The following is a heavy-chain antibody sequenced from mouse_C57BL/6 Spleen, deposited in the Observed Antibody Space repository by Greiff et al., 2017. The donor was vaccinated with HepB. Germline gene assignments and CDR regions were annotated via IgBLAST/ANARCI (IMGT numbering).Heavy chain of an antibody. J-gene: IGHJ4*01. V-gene: IGHV1-64*01. CDR3: ARYAYYSNLYAMDY. CDR1: GYTFTSYW. CDR2: IHPNSGST. D-gene: IGHD2-5*01. Sequence: VQLQQPGAELVKPGASVKLSCKASGYTFTSYWMHWVKQRPGQGLEWIGMIHPNSGSTNYNEKFKSKATLTVDKSSSTAYMQLSSLTSEDSAVYYCARYAYYSNLYAMDYWGQGTSVTVSS.